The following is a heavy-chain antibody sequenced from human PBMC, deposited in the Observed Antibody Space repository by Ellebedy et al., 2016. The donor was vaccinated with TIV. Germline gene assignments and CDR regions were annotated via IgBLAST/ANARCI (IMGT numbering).Heavy chain of an antibody. V-gene: IGHV1-69*10. CDR1: GATISSYA. D-gene: IGHD3-10*01. CDR2: IIPVFDMT. Sequence: SVKVSCKASGATISSYAMTWVRQAPGQGPEWMGGIIPVFDMTNYAQKFQGRVTISADKSTLTSYMELTRLTSEDTAVYFCGKPREVNVAGARGSALELWGQGTLVTVSS. J-gene: IGHJ1*01. CDR3: GKPREVNVAGARGSALEL.